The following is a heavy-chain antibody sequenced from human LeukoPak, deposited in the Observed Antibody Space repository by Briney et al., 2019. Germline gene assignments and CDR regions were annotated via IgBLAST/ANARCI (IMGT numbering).Heavy chain of an antibody. CDR1: GYTSTGYY. V-gene: IGHV1-2*02. D-gene: IGHD3-10*01. CDR3: ARIYGSGSYYRPDY. J-gene: IGHJ4*02. CDR2: INPNSGGT. Sequence: ASVKVSCKASGYTSTGYYMHWVRQAPGQGLEWMGWINPNSGGTNYAQKFQGRVTMTRDTSISTAYMELSRLRSDDTAVYYCARIYGSGSYYRPDYWGQGTLVTVSS.